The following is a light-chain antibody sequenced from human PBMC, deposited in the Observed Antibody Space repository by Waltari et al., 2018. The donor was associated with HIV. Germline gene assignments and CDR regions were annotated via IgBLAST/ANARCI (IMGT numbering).Light chain of an antibody. CDR1: YIGTKT. Sequence: SYALTQLPSMSVAPGQTAKIIFVVQYIGTKTVNWYQQKPGQAPVLVGYDESDRPSGVPERFSGSKSGKTATVTISRVEPGSEAVYFCQVWDISSDQVVFGGGTKLTVL. CDR2: DES. V-gene: IGLV3-21*02. CDR3: QVWDISSDQVV. J-gene: IGLJ2*01.